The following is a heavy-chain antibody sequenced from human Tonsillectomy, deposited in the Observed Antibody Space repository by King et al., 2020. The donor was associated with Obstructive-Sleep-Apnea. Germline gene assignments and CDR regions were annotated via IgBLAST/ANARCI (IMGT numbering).Heavy chain of an antibody. CDR2: IRSKANRYAT. Sequence: VQLVESGGGLVQPGGSLQLSCAASGFTFSGSAMHWVRQASGKGLEWVGHIRSKANRYATAYAASVKGRFTISRDDSKNTAYLQMNSLKTEDTAVYYCTRHIDTIDYWGQGTLVTVSS. V-gene: IGHV3-73*01. CDR3: TRHIDTIDY. D-gene: IGHD2-2*01. CDR1: GFTFSGSA. J-gene: IGHJ4*02.